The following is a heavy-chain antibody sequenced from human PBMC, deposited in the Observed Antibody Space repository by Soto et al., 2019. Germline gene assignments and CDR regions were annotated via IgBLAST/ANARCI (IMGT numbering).Heavy chain of an antibody. D-gene: IGHD2-2*01. Sequence: XASLRLSCAASGFTFSSYAMNWVRQAPGKGLEWVALISHDGINKYYADSVRGRFTISRDSSTNTLYLQMNSLRAADTAVYYCGRCTSTSCHLGSDYWGQGTLVTVS. V-gene: IGHV3-30-3*01. CDR2: ISHDGINK. CDR3: GRCTSTSCHLGSDY. CDR1: GFTFSSYA. J-gene: IGHJ4*02.